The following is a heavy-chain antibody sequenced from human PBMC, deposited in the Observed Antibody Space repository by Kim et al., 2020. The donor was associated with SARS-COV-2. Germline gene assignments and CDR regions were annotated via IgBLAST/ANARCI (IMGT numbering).Heavy chain of an antibody. J-gene: IGHJ3*02. CDR3: AKGITGTTGDAFDI. D-gene: IGHD1-7*01. V-gene: IGHV3-9*01. CDR2: ISWNSGSI. CDR1: GFTFGDYA. Sequence: GGSLRLSCAASGFTFGDYAMHWVRQAPGKGLEWVSGISWNSGSIGYADSVKGRFTISRDNAKNSLYLQMNSLRAEDTALYYCAKGITGTTGDAFDIWGQGTMVTVSS.